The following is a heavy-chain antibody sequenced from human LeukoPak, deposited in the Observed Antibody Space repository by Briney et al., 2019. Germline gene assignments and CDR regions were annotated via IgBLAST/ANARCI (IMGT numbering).Heavy chain of an antibody. D-gene: IGHD6-19*01. J-gene: IGHJ4*02. Sequence: ASVKVSCKASGYTFTSYAMNWVRQAPGQGLEWMGWINAGNGNTKYSQEFQGRVTITRDTSASTAYMELSSLRSEDMAVYYCARGVDSGWYGGWDYWGQGTLVTVSS. CDR3: ARGVDSGWYGGWDY. CDR1: GYTFTSYA. V-gene: IGHV1-3*03. CDR2: INAGNGNT.